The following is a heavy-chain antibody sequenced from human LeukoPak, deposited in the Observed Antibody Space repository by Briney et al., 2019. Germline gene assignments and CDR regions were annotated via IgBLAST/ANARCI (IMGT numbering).Heavy chain of an antibody. V-gene: IGHV4-34*01. CDR2: INHSGST. Sequence: SETLSLTCAVYGGSFSGYYWSWIRQPPGKGLEWIGEINHSGSTNYNPSLKSRVTISVDTSKNQFSLKLSSVTAADTAVYYCARDKGQYGSGTPGFTWFDPWGQGTLVTVSS. CDR3: ARDKGQYGSGTPGFTWFDP. CDR1: GGSFSGYY. D-gene: IGHD3-10*01. J-gene: IGHJ5*02.